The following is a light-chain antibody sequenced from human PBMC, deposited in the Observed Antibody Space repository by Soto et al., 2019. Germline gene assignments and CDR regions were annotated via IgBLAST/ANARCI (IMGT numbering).Light chain of an antibody. Sequence: EIVLTQSPGTLSFSPGERATLSCRASQSVSSRSLAWYQQKPGQAPRLLISDASSRAADIPDRFSGSGSGTDFTLTISSLEPEDFAVYHCMQRSIGFTCGPGTKVDIK. CDR3: MQRSIGFT. CDR1: QSVSSRS. V-gene: IGKV3D-20*02. CDR2: DAS. J-gene: IGKJ3*01.